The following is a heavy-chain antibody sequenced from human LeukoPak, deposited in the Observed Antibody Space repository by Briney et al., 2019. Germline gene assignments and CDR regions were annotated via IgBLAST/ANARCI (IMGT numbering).Heavy chain of an antibody. CDR3: ARLRCDNCYPNWLDP. V-gene: IGHV4-59*12. CDR1: GGSISSYY. CDR2: IYYSGST. D-gene: IGHD2-15*01. J-gene: IGHJ5*02. Sequence: SETPSLTCTVSGGSISSYYWSWIRQPPGKGLEWIGYIYYSGSTNYNPSLKSRVTMSVDMSKNQFSLKLSSVTAADTAVYYCARLRCDNCYPNWLDPWGQGTLVTVSS.